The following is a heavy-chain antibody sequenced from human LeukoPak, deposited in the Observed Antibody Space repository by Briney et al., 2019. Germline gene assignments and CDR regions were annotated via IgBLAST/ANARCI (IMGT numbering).Heavy chain of an antibody. J-gene: IGHJ4*02. V-gene: IGHV3-30*18. D-gene: IGHD6-19*01. CDR1: GFIFRSYA. CDR2: ISYDGSKK. CDR3: AKLGYDSSGSPRLVDF. Sequence: GRSLRLSCEASGFIFRSYAMHWVRQAPGKGLQWVAFISYDGSKKYYADSVKGRLTISRDNSMNTLDLQMNSLRAEDTAVYYCAKLGYDSSGSPRLVDFWGQGTLVTVSS.